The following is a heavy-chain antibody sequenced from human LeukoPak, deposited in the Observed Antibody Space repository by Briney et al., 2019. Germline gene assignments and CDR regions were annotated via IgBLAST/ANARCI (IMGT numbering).Heavy chain of an antibody. CDR1: EFTFSSYS. J-gene: IGHJ6*03. D-gene: IGHD6-13*01. CDR3: ARVGYSSSWYSYYYYYMDV. V-gene: IGHV3-21*01. Sequence: GGSLRLSCAASEFTFSSYSMNWVRQAPGKGLEWVSSISSSSSYIYYAGSVKGRFTISRDNAKNSLYLQMNSLRAEDTAVYYCARVGYSSSWYSYYYYYMDVWGKGTTVTVSS. CDR2: ISSSSSYI.